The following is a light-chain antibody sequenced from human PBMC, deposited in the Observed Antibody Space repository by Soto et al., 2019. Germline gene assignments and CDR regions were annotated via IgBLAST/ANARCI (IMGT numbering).Light chain of an antibody. J-gene: IGKJ4*01. CDR2: GAS. CDR1: QGVSSN. Sequence: EIVMTQSPATLSVSPGERATLSCRASQGVSSNLAWHQQKPGQAPRLLIYGASTRATGIPARFSGSGSGTEFTLTISSLQSEDFAVYYCQQYNNWPLTFGGGTKVDIK. CDR3: QQYNNWPLT. V-gene: IGKV3-15*01.